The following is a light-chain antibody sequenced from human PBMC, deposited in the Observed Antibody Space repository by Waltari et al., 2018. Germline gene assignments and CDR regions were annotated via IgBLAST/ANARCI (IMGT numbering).Light chain of an antibody. Sequence: EIVLTQSPGTLSLSPGERATLSCRASQSVSRSLAWYQQKPGQAPRLLIYGASTRATGIADRFSGGGSGTDFSLTISRLEPEDFAGYYCQHYGSLPATFGQGTKVEIK. V-gene: IGKV3-20*01. CDR2: GAS. J-gene: IGKJ1*01. CDR3: QHYGSLPAT. CDR1: QSVSRS.